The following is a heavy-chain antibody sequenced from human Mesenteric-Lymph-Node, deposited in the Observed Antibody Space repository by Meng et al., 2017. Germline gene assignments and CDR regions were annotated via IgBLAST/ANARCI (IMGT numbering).Heavy chain of an antibody. Sequence: QAQLVQSGAEVKTPGASLMASCKVSGYSFATYGINFVRHAPGLGLEWMGWIGPYNANTNLARKFQGRVTVTRDTPTSTAYMELRSLRSDDTAVYYCARDGDASGYYDNWFDPWGQGTLVTVSS. D-gene: IGHD3-22*01. CDR2: IGPYNANT. J-gene: IGHJ5*02. CDR1: GYSFATYG. V-gene: IGHV1-18*01. CDR3: ARDGDASGYYDNWFDP.